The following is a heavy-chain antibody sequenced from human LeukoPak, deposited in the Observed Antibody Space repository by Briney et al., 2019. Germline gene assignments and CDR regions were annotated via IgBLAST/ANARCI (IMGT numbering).Heavy chain of an antibody. CDR3: ARVEYYDILTGYYNGY. CDR2: INWNGGST. CDR1: GFTFDDYG. Sequence: GGSLRLSCAASGFTFDDYGMSWVRQAPGKGLEWVSGINWNGGSTGYADSVKGRFTISRVNAKNSLYLQMNSLRAEDTALYYCARVEYYDILTGYYNGYWGQGTLVTVSS. J-gene: IGHJ4*02. D-gene: IGHD3-9*01. V-gene: IGHV3-20*04.